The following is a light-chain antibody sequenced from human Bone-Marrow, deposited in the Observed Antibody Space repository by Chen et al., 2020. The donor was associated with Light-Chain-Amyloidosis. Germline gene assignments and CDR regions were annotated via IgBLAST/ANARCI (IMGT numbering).Light chain of an antibody. J-gene: IGLJ1*01. CDR3: AAWDDTLNGYV. Sequence: QSVLTQPPSASGTPGQRVIISSAGASSNIGSNPVNWYQQLPETGPHLLVRSNNQRPSGVPGRFSGSKSGTSASLAISGLQSEDEADYYCAAWDDTLNGYVFGTGTKVTVL. CDR2: SNN. V-gene: IGLV1-44*01. CDR1: SSNIGSNP.